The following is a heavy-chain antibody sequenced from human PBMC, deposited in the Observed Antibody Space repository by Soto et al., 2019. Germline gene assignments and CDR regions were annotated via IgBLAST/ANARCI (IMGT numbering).Heavy chain of an antibody. CDR3: ARDPAFYDFWSGYQAYYFHY. J-gene: IGHJ4*02. CDR2: INPDSGGT. D-gene: IGHD3-3*01. Sequence: ASVKLSCKASGYTFTGYYMHWVRQAPGQGLEWMGWINPDSGGTNYAQKFQGRVTMTRDTSISTAYMELSRLRSDDTAVYYCARDPAFYDFWSGYQAYYFHYWGQTTLVTVSS. CDR1: GYTFTGYY. V-gene: IGHV1-2*02.